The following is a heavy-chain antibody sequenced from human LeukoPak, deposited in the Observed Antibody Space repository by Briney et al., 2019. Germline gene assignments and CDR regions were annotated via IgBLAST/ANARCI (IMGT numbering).Heavy chain of an antibody. CDR2: ISGSGTTI. CDR1: GFAFSDYY. CDR3: GRGPINPIDY. J-gene: IGHJ4*02. Sequence: PGGSLRLSCAASGFAFSDYYMNWIRQAPGKGLEWVSYISGSGTTIYYADSVKGRFTISRDNAKKSLYLQLNSLRVEDTAVYYRGRGPINPIDYWGQGTLLIVSS. D-gene: IGHD1-14*01. V-gene: IGHV3-11*01.